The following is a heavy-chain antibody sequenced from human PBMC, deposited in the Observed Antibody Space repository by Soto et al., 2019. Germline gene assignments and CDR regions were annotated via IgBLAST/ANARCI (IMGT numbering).Heavy chain of an antibody. D-gene: IGHD3-10*01. J-gene: IGHJ4*02. CDR2: IYSGGYT. V-gene: IGHV3-53*01. CDR3: ATNRGGGGY. Sequence: EVQLVESGGGLIQPGGSLRLSCAVSGFTVSNNYMSWVRQAPGKGLEGVSVIYSGGYTAYGDSVKGRFTISRDNSKNTLFLKINTLGADDTAVFFWATNRGGGGYWGQGTLVTVSS. CDR1: GFTVSNNY.